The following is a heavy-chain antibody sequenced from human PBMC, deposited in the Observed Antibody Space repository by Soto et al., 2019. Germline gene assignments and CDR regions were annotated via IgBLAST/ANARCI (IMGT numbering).Heavy chain of an antibody. CDR1: GFPLSSHG. Sequence: PGGSLRLSCAASGFPLSSHGMHWVRQAPGKGLEWVAVLSHDGSNKFYAVSVEGRFTISRDDSKNTLYLQMNSLRAEDTAMYYCAKENTFADYWGQGTLVTVSS. J-gene: IGHJ4*02. V-gene: IGHV3-30*18. CDR3: AKENTFADY. CDR2: LSHDGSNK. D-gene: IGHD2-2*02.